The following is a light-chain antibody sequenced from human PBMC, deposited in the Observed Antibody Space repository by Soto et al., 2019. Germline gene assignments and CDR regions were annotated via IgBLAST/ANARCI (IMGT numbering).Light chain of an antibody. J-gene: IGKJ1*01. CDR3: QQYSSYPWT. CDR1: QSISSW. V-gene: IGKV1-5*03. Sequence: DIPMTQSPSTLYASVGDKVTITCRASQSISSWLAWYQQKPGKAPKLLIYKASSLESGVPSRFSGSGSGTEFTLTISVLQPDDFATYYCQQYSSYPWTFGQGTKVDIK. CDR2: KAS.